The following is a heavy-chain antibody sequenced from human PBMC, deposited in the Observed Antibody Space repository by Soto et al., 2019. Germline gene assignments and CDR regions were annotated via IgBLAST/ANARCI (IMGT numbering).Heavy chain of an antibody. Sequence: GGSLRLSCAASGFTFSSYAMSWVRQAPGKGLEWVSAISGSGGSTYYADSVKGRFTISRDNSKNTLYLQMNRLRAEDTAVYYCENRRGYSSGWYREYFQHWGQGTLVTVSS. CDR2: ISGSGGST. V-gene: IGHV3-23*01. J-gene: IGHJ1*01. D-gene: IGHD6-19*01. CDR3: ENRRGYSSGWYREYFQH. CDR1: GFTFSSYA.